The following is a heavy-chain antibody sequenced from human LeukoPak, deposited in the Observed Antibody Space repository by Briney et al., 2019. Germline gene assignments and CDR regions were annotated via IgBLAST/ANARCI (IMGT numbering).Heavy chain of an antibody. CDR2: IYENGGTT. J-gene: IGHJ4*02. D-gene: IGHD5-12*01. Sequence: GGSLRLSCVGSGFTFRSHAMSWVRQAPEKGLEFVSGIYENGGTTFYVGSVKGRFTISRDNSKDTLYLQMNSLRAEDTAVYYCARNENSGWGYFDYWGQGTLVTVSS. CDR3: ARNENSGWGYFDY. V-gene: IGHV3-23*01. CDR1: GFTFRSHA.